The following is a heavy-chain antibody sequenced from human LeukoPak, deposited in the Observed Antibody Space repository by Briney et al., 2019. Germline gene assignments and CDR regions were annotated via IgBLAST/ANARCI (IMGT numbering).Heavy chain of an antibody. V-gene: IGHV3-11*04. CDR2: ISSSGSTI. Sequence: GGSLRLSCAASGFTFSDYYMSWIRQAPGKGLEWVSYISSSGSTIYYADSVKGRFTISRDSAKNSLYLQMNSMRAEDTAVYYCARDLAYYYDSSGYYPYIFDYWGRGTLVTVSS. J-gene: IGHJ4*02. CDR3: ARDLAYYYDSSGYYPYIFDY. CDR1: GFTFSDYY. D-gene: IGHD3-22*01.